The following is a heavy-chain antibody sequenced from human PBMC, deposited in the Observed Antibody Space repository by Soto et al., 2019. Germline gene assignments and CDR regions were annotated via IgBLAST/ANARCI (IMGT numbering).Heavy chain of an antibody. CDR2: IWYDGTNN. V-gene: IGHV3-33*01. CDR1: GFTFSLSA. CDR3: ARPTTRGWYYVVS. J-gene: IGHJ4*02. Sequence: QVQLVESGGGVVQPGRSLRLSCAASGFTFSLSAMHWVRQAPGKGLEWVAIIWYDGTNNYYAVSVKGRFAIPSDNPPNTPFLQMNSLRAVDTAVYYCARPTTRGWYYVVSRGQGALVTVPS. D-gene: IGHD6-19*01.